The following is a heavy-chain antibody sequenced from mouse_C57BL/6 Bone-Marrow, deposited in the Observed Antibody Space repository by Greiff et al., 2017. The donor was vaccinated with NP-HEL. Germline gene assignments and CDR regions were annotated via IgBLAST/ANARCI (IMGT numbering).Heavy chain of an antibody. V-gene: IGHV2-5*01. J-gene: IGHJ4*01. CDR1: GFSLTSYG. CDR2: IWRGGST. Sequence: VKLMESGPGLVQPSQSLSITCTVSGFSLTSYGVHWVRQSPGKGLEWLGVIWRGGSTDYNAAFMSRLSITKDNSKSQVFFKMNSLQADDTAIYYCAKKGLGRGAMDYWGQGTSVTVSS. CDR3: AKKGLGRGAMDY. D-gene: IGHD4-1*01.